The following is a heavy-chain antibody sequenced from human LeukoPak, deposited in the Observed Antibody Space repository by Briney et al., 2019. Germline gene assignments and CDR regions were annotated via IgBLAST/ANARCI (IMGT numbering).Heavy chain of an antibody. CDR3: ARGGAGDYYGMDV. CDR2: INHSGST. D-gene: IGHD3-10*01. CDR1: GFTFSSYW. J-gene: IGHJ6*02. V-gene: IGHV4-34*01. Sequence: GSLRLSCAASGFTFSSYWMNWARQAPGKGLEWIGEINHSGSTNYNPSLKSRVTISVDTSKNQFSLKLSSVTAADTAVYYCARGGAGDYYGMDVWGQGTTVTVSS.